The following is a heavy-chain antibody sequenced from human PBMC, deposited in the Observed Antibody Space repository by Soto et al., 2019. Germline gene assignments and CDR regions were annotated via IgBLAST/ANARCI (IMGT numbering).Heavy chain of an antibody. J-gene: IGHJ4*02. V-gene: IGHV4-39*01. D-gene: IGHD6-19*01. CDR3: ARHGEYSSGWYLLDY. CDR2: IYYSGST. CDR1: GGSISSSSYY. Sequence: LSLTCTVSGGSISSSSYYWGWNRQPPGKGLEWIGSIYYSGSTYYNPSLKSRVTISVDTSKNQFSLKLSSVTAADTAVYYCARHGEYSSGWYLLDYWGQGTLVTVSS.